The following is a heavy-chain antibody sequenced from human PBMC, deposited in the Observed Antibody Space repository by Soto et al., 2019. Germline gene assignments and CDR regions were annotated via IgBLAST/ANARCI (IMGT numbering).Heavy chain of an antibody. D-gene: IGHD6-19*01. J-gene: IGHJ4*02. Sequence: QVLLQESGPGLVQPSGTLSLSCVVSGVSIGSDYYWGWVRQPQGKGLQWLGDKSHIESVHYHPSLTSRVTISMDKSQTQFSLKLNSGTAADTAVSCCERSVGWYAIDYWGQGTLVIVSS. CDR3: ERSVGWYAIDY. CDR1: GVSIGSDYY. V-gene: IGHV4-4*01. CDR2: KSHIESV.